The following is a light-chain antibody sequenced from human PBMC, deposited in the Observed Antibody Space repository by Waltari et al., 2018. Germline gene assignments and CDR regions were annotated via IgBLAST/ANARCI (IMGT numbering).Light chain of an antibody. CDR3: CSYAGGSYV. Sequence: QSALPQPRSVSGSPGQSVTISCTGTSSDIGGYDYVSWYQQHPGKAPKLFIYDVTKLPSGVPDLFSGSRSGTTASLTISGLQPEDEADYYCCSYAGGSYVFGTGTKVTVL. J-gene: IGLJ1*01. CDR1: SSDIGGYDY. CDR2: DVT. V-gene: IGLV2-11*01.